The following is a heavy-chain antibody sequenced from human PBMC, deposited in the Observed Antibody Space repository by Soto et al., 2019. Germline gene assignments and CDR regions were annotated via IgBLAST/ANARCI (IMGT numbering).Heavy chain of an antibody. CDR3: AKVYISSWPAYFDY. Sequence: GGSLRLSCAASGFTFSSYGMHWVRQAPGKGLEWVAVISYDGSNKYYADSVKGRFTISRDNSKNTLYLQMNSLRAEDTAVYYCAKVYISSWPAYFDYWGQGTLVTVSS. CDR2: ISYDGSNK. D-gene: IGHD6-13*01. J-gene: IGHJ4*02. V-gene: IGHV3-30*18. CDR1: GFTFSSYG.